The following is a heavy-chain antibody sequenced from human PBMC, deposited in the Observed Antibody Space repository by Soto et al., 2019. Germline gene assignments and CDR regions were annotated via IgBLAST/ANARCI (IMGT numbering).Heavy chain of an antibody. J-gene: IGHJ4*02. V-gene: IGHV3-33*01. CDR3: ATGFLGLCTGGNCPLDY. CDR1: GFTFSRQA. D-gene: IGHD2-15*01. Sequence: QVQLVESGGGVVQPERSLRLSCAASGFTFSRQAMHWVRQAPGRGLEWVAVIWYHGIDKYYADSVKGRFTISRDNSENTVYLQMNSLRGEDTAVYYCATGFLGLCTGGNCPLDYWGQGTLVTVSS. CDR2: IWYHGIDK.